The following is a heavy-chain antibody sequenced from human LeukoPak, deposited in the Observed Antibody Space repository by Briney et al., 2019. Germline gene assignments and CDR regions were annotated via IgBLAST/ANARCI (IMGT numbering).Heavy chain of an antibody. CDR3: ASGTSGSLDY. D-gene: IGHD1-26*01. Sequence: SETLSLTCAVSGGSISRSNWWSWVRQSPGKGLEWVGYISYSGSTYYNPSLKSRVTISVDTSKNQFSLRLTSVTAADTAVYYCASGTSGSLDYWGQGTLVTVSS. CDR2: ISYSGST. J-gene: IGHJ4*02. CDR1: GGSISRSNW. V-gene: IGHV4-4*02.